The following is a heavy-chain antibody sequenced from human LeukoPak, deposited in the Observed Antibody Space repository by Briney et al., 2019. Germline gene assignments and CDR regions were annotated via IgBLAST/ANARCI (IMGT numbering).Heavy chain of an antibody. CDR3: AGRHCSGGGCYFAGADPFDY. J-gene: IGHJ4*02. CDR2: IYSGGNI. D-gene: IGHD2-15*01. V-gene: IGHV3-NL1*01. Sequence: GRSLRLSRAASGFTFSSYAMHWDRQAPGKGLEWVSVIYSGGNIYYIESVKGRFTISRDTSKNTLYLQMNSLRAEDTAVYFCAGRHCSGGGCYFAGADPFDYWGQGTLVTVSS. CDR1: GFTFSSYA.